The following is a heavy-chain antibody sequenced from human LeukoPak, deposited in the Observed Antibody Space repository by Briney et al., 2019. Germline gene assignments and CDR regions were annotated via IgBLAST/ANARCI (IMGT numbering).Heavy chain of an antibody. V-gene: IGHV1-3*01. CDR3: ASEAAAGTSSAYYYGMDV. CDR1: GYTFTSYA. Sequence: GGSLRLSCVTSGYTFTSYAMHWVRQAPGQRLEWMGWINAGNGNTKYSQKFQGRVTITRDTSASTAYMELSSLRSEDTAVYYCASEAAAGTSSAYYYGMDVWGKGTAVTVSS. D-gene: IGHD6-13*01. J-gene: IGHJ6*04. CDR2: INAGNGNT.